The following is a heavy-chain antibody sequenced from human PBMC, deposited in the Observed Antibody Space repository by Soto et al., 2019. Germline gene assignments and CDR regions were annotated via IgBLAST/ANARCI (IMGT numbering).Heavy chain of an antibody. Sequence: PGGSLRLSCAASGFSFSNYAMNWVRQAPGKGLEWVSGISGGGGDTYYADSVKGRFTISRDNSKNTLYLQMNSLRAEDTAVYYCARSDRCSGGSCYYYGMDVWGQGTTVTVSS. CDR1: GFSFSNYA. V-gene: IGHV3-23*01. J-gene: IGHJ6*02. CDR3: ARSDRCSGGSCYYYGMDV. CDR2: ISGGGGDT. D-gene: IGHD2-15*01.